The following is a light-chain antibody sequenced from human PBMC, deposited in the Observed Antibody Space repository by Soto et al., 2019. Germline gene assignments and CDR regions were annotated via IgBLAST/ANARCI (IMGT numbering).Light chain of an antibody. V-gene: IGLV1-51*01. Sequence: QSVMTQPPSVSAAPGQKVTISCSGSSANSGGNSVSWYQQLPGTAPKLLIYDDDKRPSGIPDRFSGSKSGTSATLGITGFRTGDEADYYCGSWDSSLSAYVFGTGTKLTVL. J-gene: IGLJ1*01. CDR1: SANSGGNS. CDR3: GSWDSSLSAYV. CDR2: DDD.